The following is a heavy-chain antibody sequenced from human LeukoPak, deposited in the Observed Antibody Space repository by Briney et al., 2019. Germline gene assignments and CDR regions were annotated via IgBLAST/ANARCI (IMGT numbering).Heavy chain of an antibody. CDR2: INPSGDST. D-gene: IGHD4-17*01. V-gene: IGHV1-46*03. Sequence: ASVKVSCKPSGYTFTSYYMHWVRQAPGQGLEWMGIINPSGDSTSYAQKFQGRVTMTRDTSTSTVYMELSSLRSEDTAVYYCARDAPDYGDLDYWGQGTLVTVSS. CDR3: ARDAPDYGDLDY. CDR1: GYTFTSYY. J-gene: IGHJ4*02.